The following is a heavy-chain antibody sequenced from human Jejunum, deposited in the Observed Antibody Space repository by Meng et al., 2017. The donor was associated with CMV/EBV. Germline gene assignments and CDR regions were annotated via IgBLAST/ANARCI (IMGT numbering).Heavy chain of an antibody. CDR3: ATADEYAIKY. V-gene: IGHV4-34*08. J-gene: IGHJ4*02. CDR1: GGTISDYT. Sequence: QLEQPRGGVRLLKPLDTPSLTSTLSGGTISDYTWSWSRKAPGKGLEWIEEIDHLRRTNFNPSLKSLVRISRDTSSDQFSLRLNSVTAADTAVYYCATADEYAIKYWGQGTLVTVSS. D-gene: IGHD5-12*01. CDR2: IDHLRRT.